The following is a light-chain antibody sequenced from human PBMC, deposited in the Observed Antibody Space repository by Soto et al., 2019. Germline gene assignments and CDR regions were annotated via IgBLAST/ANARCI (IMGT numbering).Light chain of an antibody. V-gene: IGKV1-27*01. CDR3: QKYNSAPLT. J-gene: IGKJ4*01. Sequence: DVQMTQSPSSLSAFVGARVTITCRASQGVAPYLAWFQQKPGKVPKLLIYATSTLQSGVPSRFSGSGSGTEFTLTVTSLQPEDVGTYYCQKYNSAPLTCGGGTKVEIK. CDR2: ATS. CDR1: QGVAPY.